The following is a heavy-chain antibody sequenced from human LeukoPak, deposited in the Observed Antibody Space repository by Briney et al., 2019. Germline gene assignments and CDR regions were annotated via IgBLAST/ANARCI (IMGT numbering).Heavy chain of an antibody. V-gene: IGHV3-48*01. CDR2: ISNSSATI. CDR1: GFTFSSYS. J-gene: IGHJ4*02. D-gene: IGHD3-10*01. CDR3: AKGSRAQGYYFDF. Sequence: PGGSLRLSCAASGFTFSSYSMNWVRQAPGKGLEWISHISNSSATIYIADSVKGRFTISRDNSKNTLYLQMNSLRAEDTAAYYCAKGSRAQGYYFDFWGQGTLVTVSS.